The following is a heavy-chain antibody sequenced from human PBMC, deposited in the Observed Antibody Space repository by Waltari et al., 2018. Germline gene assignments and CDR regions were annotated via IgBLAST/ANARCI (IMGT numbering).Heavy chain of an antibody. J-gene: IGHJ4*02. CDR3: ARVRDAYNSWGY. Sequence: EVQLVESGGGLVQPGGSLRLSCAASGFIVSGNYMSWVRQAPGTGLEGVSVIYSGDNTYYADSVRGRFTISRDNSKNTLYLQMNSLRAEDTAVYYCARVRDAYNSWGYWGQGTLVTVSS. V-gene: IGHV3-66*01. CDR2: IYSGDNT. CDR1: GFIVSGNY. D-gene: IGHD3-16*01.